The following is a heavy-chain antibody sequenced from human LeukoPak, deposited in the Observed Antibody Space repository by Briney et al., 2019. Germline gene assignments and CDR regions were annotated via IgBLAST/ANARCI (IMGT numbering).Heavy chain of an antibody. CDR2: IWSDGNNK. CDR1: GFTFSSYA. D-gene: IGHD2-2*01. CDR3: AKSHQYCSSTSCFVAFDI. Sequence: TGGSLRLSCAASGFTFSSYAMHWVRQAPGKGLEWVAIIWSDGNNKYYADSVEGRFTISRDNSKNTLYLQMDSLRAEDTAVYYCAKSHQYCSSTSCFVAFDIWGQGTMVTVSS. J-gene: IGHJ3*02. V-gene: IGHV3-33*06.